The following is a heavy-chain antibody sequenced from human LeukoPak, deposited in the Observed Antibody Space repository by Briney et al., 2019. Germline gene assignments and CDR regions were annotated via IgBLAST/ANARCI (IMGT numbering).Heavy chain of an antibody. Sequence: GRSPRLSCAASGFTFSSYGMHWVRQAPGKGLEWVAVIRYDGSNKYYADSVKGRFTISRDNSKNTLYLQMNSLRAEDTAVYYCARDHSSSWYFDYWGQGTLVTVSS. D-gene: IGHD6-13*01. CDR1: GFTFSSYG. V-gene: IGHV3-33*01. J-gene: IGHJ4*02. CDR2: IRYDGSNK. CDR3: ARDHSSSWYFDY.